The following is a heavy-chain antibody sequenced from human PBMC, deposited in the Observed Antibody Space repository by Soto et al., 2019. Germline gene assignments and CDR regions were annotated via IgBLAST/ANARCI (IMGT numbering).Heavy chain of an antibody. J-gene: IGHJ6*02. Sequence: QVQLVQSGAEVKKPGSSVRVSCKGSGDTLRNYGISWVRQAPGQGLEWMGGIIPVFGTANYAQKFQGRVTITADESTSTVYMDVTSLRSEDTAVYYCSRGDATKIVVTTYYVMDVWGQGTTVTISS. D-gene: IGHD4-17*01. CDR1: GDTLRNYG. CDR3: SRGDATKIVVTTYYVMDV. V-gene: IGHV1-69*12. CDR2: IIPVFGTA.